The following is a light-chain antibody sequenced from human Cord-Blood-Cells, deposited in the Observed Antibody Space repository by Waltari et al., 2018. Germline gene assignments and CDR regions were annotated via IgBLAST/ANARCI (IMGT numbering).Light chain of an antibody. CDR3: QQYNSYWT. CDR2: KAS. J-gene: IGKJ1*01. V-gene: IGKV1-5*03. Sequence: DIQMTQSPSTLSASVGDRVTITCRASQSISSWLAWYQQKPGKAPKLLIYKASSLESGVPSRLSGSGSGTEFALTISSLQPDDFATYYCQQYNSYWTLGQGTKVEIK. CDR1: QSISSW.